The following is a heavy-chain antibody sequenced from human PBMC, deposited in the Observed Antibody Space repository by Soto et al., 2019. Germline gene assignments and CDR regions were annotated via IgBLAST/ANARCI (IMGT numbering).Heavy chain of an antibody. J-gene: IGHJ6*03. Sequence: QDQLVQSGVEVKKPGASVKVSCKASGYSFTNYGIIWVRQAPGQGFEWMGWISAYNGNTNYAQKFQGRVTLTTDASTSTAYLELRRLRSDDTAVYYCARDRGVAPPVAGNTHYYYYMDVWGKGTTVTVSS. D-gene: IGHD6-19*01. CDR3: ARDRGVAPPVAGNTHYYYYMDV. CDR1: GYSFTNYG. V-gene: IGHV1-18*01. CDR2: ISAYNGNT.